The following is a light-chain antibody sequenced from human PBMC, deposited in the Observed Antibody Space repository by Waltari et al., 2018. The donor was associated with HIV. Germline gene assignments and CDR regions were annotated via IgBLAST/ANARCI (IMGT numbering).Light chain of an antibody. V-gene: IGLV1-51*01. Sequence: QSVFTPPPSVSAAPGPKVTIPCSGSSPNLGNNNVSRYPRPPGTAPKLLIYYNNKRPSGIPDRFSGSKSGTSATLGITGLQTGDEADYYCGTWDSSLSAGGVFGGGTKLTVL. CDR1: SPNLGNNN. J-gene: IGLJ2*01. CDR3: GTWDSSLSAGGV. CDR2: YNN.